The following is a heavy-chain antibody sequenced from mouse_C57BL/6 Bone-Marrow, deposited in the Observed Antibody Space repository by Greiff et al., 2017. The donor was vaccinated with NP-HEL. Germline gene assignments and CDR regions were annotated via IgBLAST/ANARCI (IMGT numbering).Heavy chain of an antibody. CDR3: ASSPYYGSSHWYFDV. CDR1: GYTFTDYN. D-gene: IGHD1-1*01. CDR2: INPNNGGT. V-gene: IGHV1-22*01. J-gene: IGHJ1*03. Sequence: EVQLQQSGPELVKPGASVKMSCKASGYTFTDYNMHWVKQSHGKSLEWIGYINPNNGGTSYNQKFKGKATLTVNKSSSTAYMELRSLTSEESAVYYGASSPYYGSSHWYFDVWGTGTTVTVSS.